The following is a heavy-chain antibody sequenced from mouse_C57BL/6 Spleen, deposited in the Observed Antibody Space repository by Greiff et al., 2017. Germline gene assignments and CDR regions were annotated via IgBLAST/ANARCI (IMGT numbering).Heavy chain of an antibody. CDR1: GYTFTDYY. V-gene: IGHV1-26*01. CDR3: ARVSVVGAMDY. Sequence: EVQLQQSGPELVKPGASVKISCKASGYTFTDYYMNWVKQSHGKSLEWIGDINPNNGGTSYNQKFKGKATLTVDKSSSTAYMEIRSLTYADSAVYNCARVSVVGAMDYWGQGTSVTVSS. CDR2: INPNNGGT. J-gene: IGHJ4*01. D-gene: IGHD1-1*01.